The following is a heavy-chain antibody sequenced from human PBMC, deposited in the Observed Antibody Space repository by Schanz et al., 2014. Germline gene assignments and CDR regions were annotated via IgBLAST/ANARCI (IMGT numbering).Heavy chain of an antibody. CDR1: GGTFSSYA. Sequence: QVQLVQSGAEVKKPGSSVKVSWKASGGTFSSYAFSWVRQAPGQGLEWMGKIIPILGMENYAQKFQGRVTITADISTSTAYMDLSSLRSDDTAVYYCARDIQYHYDTSGPVGAFDIWGQETVVTVSS. D-gene: IGHD3-22*01. V-gene: IGHV1-69*09. CDR2: IIPILGME. J-gene: IGHJ3*02. CDR3: ARDIQYHYDTSGPVGAFDI.